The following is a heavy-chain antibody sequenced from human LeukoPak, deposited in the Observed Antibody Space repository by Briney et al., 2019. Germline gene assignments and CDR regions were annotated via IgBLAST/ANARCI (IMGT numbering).Heavy chain of an antibody. J-gene: IGHJ3*02. D-gene: IGHD6-13*01. V-gene: IGHV3-21*01. CDR3: ARSFIAAAGTGPDAFDI. CDR2: ISSSSSYI. Sequence: GGSLRLSCAASGFTFSSYSMNWVRQAPGKGLEWVSSISSSSSYIYYADSVKRRFTISRDNAKNSLYLQMNSLRAEDTAVYYCARSFIAAAGTGPDAFDIWGQGTMVTVSS. CDR1: GFTFSSYS.